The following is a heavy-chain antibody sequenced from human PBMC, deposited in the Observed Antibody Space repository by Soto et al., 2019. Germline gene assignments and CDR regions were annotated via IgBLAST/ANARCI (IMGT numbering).Heavy chain of an antibody. V-gene: IGHV1-69*13. CDR1: GGTFSSYA. J-gene: IGHJ5*02. Sequence: RASVKVSCKASGGTFSSYAISWVRQAPGQGLEWMGGIIPIFGTANYAQKFQGRVTITADESTSTAYVELSSLRSEDTAVYYCASSTSSGPNWFDPWGQGTLVTVSS. D-gene: IGHD2-15*01. CDR2: IIPIFGTA. CDR3: ASSTSSGPNWFDP.